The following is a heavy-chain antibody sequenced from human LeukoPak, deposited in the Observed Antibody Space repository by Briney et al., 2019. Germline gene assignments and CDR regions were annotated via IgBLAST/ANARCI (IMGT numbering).Heavy chain of an antibody. D-gene: IGHD3-10*01. V-gene: IGHV1-2*02. CDR3: ARDRQLQWFGEFNIDFDY. CDR2: INPNSGGT. J-gene: IGHJ4*02. Sequence: ASVKVSCKASGYTFTGYYMHWVRQAPGQGLEWMGWINPNSGGTNYAQKFQGRVTMTRDTSISTAYMELSRLRSDDTAVYYCARDRQLQWFGEFNIDFDYWGQGTQVTVSS. CDR1: GYTFTGYY.